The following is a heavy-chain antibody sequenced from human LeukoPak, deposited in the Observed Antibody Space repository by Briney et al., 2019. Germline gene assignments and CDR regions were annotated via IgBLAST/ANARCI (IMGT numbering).Heavy chain of an antibody. CDR3: VRDRYDVLTGYNDAFDI. D-gene: IGHD3-9*01. CDR1: GFTFSSYW. J-gene: IGHJ3*02. Sequence: PGGSLRLSCAASGFTFSSYWMSWVRQAPGKGLEWVAFIRYDGSNKYYADSVKGRFTISRDNAKNSLYLQMNSLRAEDTAVYYCVRDRYDVLTGYNDAFDIWGHGTLVAVSS. V-gene: IGHV3-30*02. CDR2: IRYDGSNK.